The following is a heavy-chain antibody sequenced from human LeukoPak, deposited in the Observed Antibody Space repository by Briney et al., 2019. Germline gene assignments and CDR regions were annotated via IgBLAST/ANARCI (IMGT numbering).Heavy chain of an antibody. J-gene: IGHJ4*02. CDR1: GFTFSSSA. V-gene: IGHV3-23*01. CDR2: ISNNGGYT. Sequence: GGSLRLSCAASGFTFSSSAMSWVRQAPGKGLEWVSAISNNGGYTYYADSVQGRFTISRDNSKSTLCLQMNSLRAEDTAVYYCAKKMDPFDYWGQGTLVTVSS. D-gene: IGHD5-24*01. CDR3: AKKMDPFDY.